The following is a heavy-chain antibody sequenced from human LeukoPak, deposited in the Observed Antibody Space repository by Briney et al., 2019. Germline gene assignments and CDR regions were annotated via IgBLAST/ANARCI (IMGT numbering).Heavy chain of an antibody. CDR3: ARDVTSSGWTGYYYYGMDV. Sequence: GRSLRLSCAASGFTFSSYWMHWVRQAPGKGLVWVSRINSDGSSTSYADSVKGRFTISRDNAKNTLYLKMNSLRAEDTAVYYCARDVTSSGWTGYYYYGMDVWGQGTTVTVSS. D-gene: IGHD6-19*01. V-gene: IGHV3-74*01. CDR1: GFTFSSYW. CDR2: INSDGSST. J-gene: IGHJ6*02.